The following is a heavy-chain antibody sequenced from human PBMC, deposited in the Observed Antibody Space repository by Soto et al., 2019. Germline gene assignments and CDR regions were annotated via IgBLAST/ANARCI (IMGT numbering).Heavy chain of an antibody. CDR1: GGSVSSGTYY. J-gene: IGHJ5*02. CDR3: AKWPNWCDL. V-gene: IGHV4-61*01. CDR2: ISYSGST. D-gene: IGHD2-8*01. Sequence: SETLSLTCTVSGGSVSSGTYYWSWIRQPPGKGLEWIGYISYSGSTNYNPSLKSRVTISVDTSKNQFSLKLSSVTAADTAVYYCAKWPNWCDLWGQGTLVTSSS.